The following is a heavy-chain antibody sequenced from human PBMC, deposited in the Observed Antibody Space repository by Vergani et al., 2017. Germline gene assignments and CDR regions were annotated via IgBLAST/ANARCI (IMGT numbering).Heavy chain of an antibody. D-gene: IGHD3-10*01. Sequence: QVQLQESGPGLVKPSETLSLTCTVSGGSISSYYWSWIRQPPGKGLEWIGYIYYSGSTNYNPSLKSRVIISVDTSKNQFSLKLSSVTAADTAVYYCARVGFGEYFFDYWGQGTLVTVSS. CDR3: ARVGFGEYFFDY. CDR1: GGSISSYY. V-gene: IGHV4-59*01. J-gene: IGHJ4*02. CDR2: IYYSGST.